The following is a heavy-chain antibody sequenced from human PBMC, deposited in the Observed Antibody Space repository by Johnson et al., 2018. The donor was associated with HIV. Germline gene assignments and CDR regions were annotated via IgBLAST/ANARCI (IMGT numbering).Heavy chain of an antibody. D-gene: IGHD5-24*01. CDR3: AREKGMTTIRDAFDI. CDR1: GFTFSSYD. Sequence: VQLVESGGGLVQPGGSLRLSCAASGFTFSSYDMHWVRQATGKGLEWVSAIGTAGDTYYPGSVKGRFTISRDNSKNTLYLQMNSLRAEDTAVYFCAREKGMTTIRDAFDIWGQGTMGTVSS. V-gene: IGHV3-13*01. J-gene: IGHJ3*02. CDR2: IGTAGDT.